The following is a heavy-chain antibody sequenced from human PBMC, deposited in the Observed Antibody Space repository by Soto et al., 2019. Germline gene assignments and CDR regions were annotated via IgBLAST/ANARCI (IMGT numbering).Heavy chain of an antibody. CDR2: IYYSGST. D-gene: IGHD3-16*01. V-gene: IGHV4-31*03. J-gene: IGHJ6*02. CDR3: ARDKALGEFLARGNLVNRKDYYYGMDV. CDR1: GGSISSGGYY. Sequence: QVQLQESGPGLVKPSQTLSLTCTVSGGSISSGGYYWSWIRQHPGKGLEWIGYIYYSGSTYYNPSLKSRVTISVDTSKNQFSLKLSSVTAADTAVYYCARDKALGEFLARGNLVNRKDYYYGMDVWGQGTTVTVSS.